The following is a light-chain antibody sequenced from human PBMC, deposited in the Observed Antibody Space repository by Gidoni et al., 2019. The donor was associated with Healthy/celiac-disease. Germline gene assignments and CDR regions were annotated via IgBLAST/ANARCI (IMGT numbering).Light chain of an antibody. Sequence: DIVMTPSPDSLAVSLGERATINCKSSQSVLYSSNNKNHLAWYQQKPGQPPNLLIYWASTRESGVPDRFSGSGSGTDFTLTISSLQAEDVAVYYCQQYYSAPYTFGQGTKLEIK. CDR1: QSVLYSSNNKNH. CDR2: WAS. J-gene: IGKJ2*01. V-gene: IGKV4-1*01. CDR3: QQYYSAPYT.